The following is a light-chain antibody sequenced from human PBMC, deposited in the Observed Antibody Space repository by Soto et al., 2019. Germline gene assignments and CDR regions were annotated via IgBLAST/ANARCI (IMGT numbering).Light chain of an antibody. CDR2: DAS. Sequence: DTQMTRSPSTLSASVGDIFTISCRASQTISTWLAWHQQKPGKAPKLLIYDASTLQSGVPSRFSGSGSGTEFTLTITSLQPDDFATYYCKQYNTYWTFGQGTKVDI. V-gene: IGKV1-5*01. CDR3: KQYNTYWT. CDR1: QTISTW. J-gene: IGKJ1*01.